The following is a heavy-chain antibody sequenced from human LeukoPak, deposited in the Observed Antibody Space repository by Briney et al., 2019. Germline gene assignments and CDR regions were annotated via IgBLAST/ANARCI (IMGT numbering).Heavy chain of an antibody. CDR3: ARGPEPVVLSPHGY. V-gene: IGHV3-48*03. Sequence: PGGSLRLSCTASGFTFSSYEMNWVRQAPGKGLEWVSYISSSGSTIYYADSVKGRFTISRDNAKNSLYLQMNSLRAEDTAVYYCARGPEPVVLSPHGYWGQGTLVTVSS. D-gene: IGHD2-15*01. CDR1: GFTFSSYE. CDR2: ISSSGSTI. J-gene: IGHJ4*02.